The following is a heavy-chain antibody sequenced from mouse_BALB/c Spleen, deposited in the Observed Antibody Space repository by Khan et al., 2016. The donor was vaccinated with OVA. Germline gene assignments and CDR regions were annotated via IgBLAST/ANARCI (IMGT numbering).Heavy chain of an antibody. CDR1: GYSFTAYI. V-gene: IGHV1-81*01. CDR2: IYPGSGSI. D-gene: IGHD1-1*01. CDR3: ARRDYGSIYPGFAY. J-gene: IGHJ3*01. Sequence: QVQLQQSGPELVKPGASVKMSCKASGYSFTAYIISWVKQRTGQGLQWIGEIYPGSGSIYYNEKFKGKATLTADKSSNTAYMQLSSLTSEDSAVYFCARRDYGSIYPGFAYWCQGTLVTVS.